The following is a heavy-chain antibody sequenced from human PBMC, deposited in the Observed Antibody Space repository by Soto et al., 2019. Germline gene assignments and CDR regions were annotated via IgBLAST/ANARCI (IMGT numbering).Heavy chain of an antibody. Sequence: GGSLRLSCAASGFTFSSYSMNWVRQAPGKGLEWVSSISSSSSYIYYADSVKGRFTISRDNAKNSLYLQMNSLRAEDTAVYYCARVIDRQPAAIDYWGQGTLVTVSS. CDR2: ISSSSSYI. V-gene: IGHV3-21*01. D-gene: IGHD2-2*01. CDR1: GFTFSSYS. J-gene: IGHJ4*02. CDR3: ARVIDRQPAAIDY.